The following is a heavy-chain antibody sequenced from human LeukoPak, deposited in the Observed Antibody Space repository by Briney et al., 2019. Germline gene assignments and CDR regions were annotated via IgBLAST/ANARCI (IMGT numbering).Heavy chain of an antibody. J-gene: IGHJ5*02. CDR3: ARDVVLMVYAIPSRWFDP. Sequence: ASVKVSCKASGYTFTSYGVSWVRQAPGQGLERMGWISAYNGNTNNAQKLQGTVTMTTDTSTSTAYMELRSLRSDDTAVDYCARDVVLMVYAIPSRWFDPWGQGTLVTVSS. CDR2: ISAYNGNT. V-gene: IGHV1-18*01. D-gene: IGHD2-8*01. CDR1: GYTFTSYG.